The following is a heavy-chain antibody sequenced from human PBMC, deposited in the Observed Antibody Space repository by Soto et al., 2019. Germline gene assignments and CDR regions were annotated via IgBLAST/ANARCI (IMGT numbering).Heavy chain of an antibody. Sequence: PGGSLRLSCAASGFTFSSYAMSWVRQAPGKGLEWVSAISGSGGSTYYADSVKGRFTISRDNSKNTLYLQMNSLRAEDTAVYYCAKDRATVTTTRLNWFDPWGQGTLVTVSS. CDR3: AKDRATVTTTRLNWFDP. CDR2: ISGSGGST. CDR1: GFTFSSYA. D-gene: IGHD4-4*01. V-gene: IGHV3-23*01. J-gene: IGHJ5*02.